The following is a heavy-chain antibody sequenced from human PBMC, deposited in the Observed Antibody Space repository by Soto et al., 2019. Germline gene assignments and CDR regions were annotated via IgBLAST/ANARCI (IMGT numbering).Heavy chain of an antibody. D-gene: IGHD2-15*01. CDR3: ASLERAIGSWSGGRCRSFDY. J-gene: IGHJ4*02. CDR2: ISGSGGST. V-gene: IGHV3-23*01. Sequence: EVQLLESGGGLVQPGGSLRLSCAASGFTFSSYAMSWVRQAPGKGLEWVSAISGSGGSTYYAGSVKGRFTISRDNSKNTRCLQLNGRGAEDTSVYYCASLERAIGSWSGGRCRSFDYWGQGTLVTVSS. CDR1: GFTFSSYA.